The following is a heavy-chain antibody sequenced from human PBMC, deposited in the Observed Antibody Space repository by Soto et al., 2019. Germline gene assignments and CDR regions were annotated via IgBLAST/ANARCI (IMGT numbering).Heavy chain of an antibody. V-gene: IGHV1-69*13. CDR3: AREGGYYDSSGSFDY. CDR2: IIPIFGTA. J-gene: IGHJ4*02. CDR1: GGTFSSYA. Sequence: EASVKVSCKASGGTFSSYAISWVRQAPGQGLEWMGGIIPIFGTANYAQKFQGRVTITADESTSTAYMELSSLRSEDTAVYYCAREGGYYDSSGSFDYWGQGTLVTVPQ. D-gene: IGHD3-22*01.